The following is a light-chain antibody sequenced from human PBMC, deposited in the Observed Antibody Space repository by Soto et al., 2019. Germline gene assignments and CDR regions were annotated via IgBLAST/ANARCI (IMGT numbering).Light chain of an antibody. V-gene: IGLV2-14*01. CDR2: EVT. CDR1: SSDVGGYNY. Sequence: QSALTQPASVSGSPGQSITISCTGTSSDVGGYNYVSWYQQYPGKVPKVMIYEVTNRPSGVSNRFSGSKSGNTASLTISGLQAEDEADYYCSSYTSSNTLVFGGGTKLTVL. J-gene: IGLJ2*01. CDR3: SSYTSSNTLV.